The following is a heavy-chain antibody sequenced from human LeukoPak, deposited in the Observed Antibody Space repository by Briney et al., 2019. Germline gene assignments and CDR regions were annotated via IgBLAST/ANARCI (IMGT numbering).Heavy chain of an antibody. V-gene: IGHV3-23*01. CDR2: ISNSGGNT. CDR3: AKDRGVPRYDNWFDP. J-gene: IGHJ5*02. D-gene: IGHD3-10*01. Sequence: GGSLRLSCAASGFIVTSNYLAWARQAPGKGLEWVSAISNSGGNTYYADSVKGRFTISRDNSKNTLYLRMNSLRAEDTAVYYCAKDRGVPRYDNWFDPWGQGTLVTVSS. CDR1: GFIVTSNY.